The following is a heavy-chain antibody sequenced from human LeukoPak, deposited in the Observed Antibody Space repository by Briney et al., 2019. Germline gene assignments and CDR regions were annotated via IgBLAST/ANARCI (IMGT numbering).Heavy chain of an antibody. Sequence: GGSLRLSCAASRFTFSSYSMNWVRQAPGKGLEWVSAISGSGGSTYYADSVKGRFTISRDNSKNTLYLQMNSLRAEDTAVYYCAKSTMIVVVTPPGYWGQGTLVTVSS. V-gene: IGHV3-23*01. CDR2: ISGSGGST. CDR1: RFTFSSYS. J-gene: IGHJ4*02. D-gene: IGHD3-22*01. CDR3: AKSTMIVVVTPPGY.